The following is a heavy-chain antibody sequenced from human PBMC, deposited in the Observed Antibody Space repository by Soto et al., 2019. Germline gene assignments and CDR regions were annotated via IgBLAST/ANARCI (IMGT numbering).Heavy chain of an antibody. CDR3: AKGSDWLLQTASFFDP. J-gene: IGHJ5*02. Sequence: EVQLLESGGGLVQPGGSLRLSCAASGFSFSSYAMSWVRQAPGKGLEWVSGISGSGGSTFYAASVKGRFTISRDNSKNTLYLQMNSLRAEDTAVYFCAKGSDWLLQTASFFDPWGQGTLVTVSS. CDR1: GFSFSSYA. V-gene: IGHV3-23*01. D-gene: IGHD3-9*01. CDR2: ISGSGGST.